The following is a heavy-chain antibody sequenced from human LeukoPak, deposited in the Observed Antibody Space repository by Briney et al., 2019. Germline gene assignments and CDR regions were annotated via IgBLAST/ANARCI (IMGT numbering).Heavy chain of an antibody. CDR1: GFIFNNYG. CDR3: AKGSSGYFVDL. CDR2: ISNDGGGT. J-gene: IGHJ5*02. V-gene: IGHV3-23*01. Sequence: LTGGSLRLSCAASGFIFNNYGLIWVCQAPGKGLEWVSAISNDGGGTNYADFVKGRFTISRDNSKNTLFLQMNSLRAEDTALYYCAKGSSGYFVDLWGQGTLVTVSS. D-gene: IGHD3-22*01.